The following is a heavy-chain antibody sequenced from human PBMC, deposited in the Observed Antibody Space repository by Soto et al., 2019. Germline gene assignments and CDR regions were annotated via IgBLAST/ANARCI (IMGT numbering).Heavy chain of an antibody. Sequence: VGSLRLSCAASGFTFSNAWMSWVRQAPGKGLEWVGRIKSKTDGGTTDYAAPVKGRFTISRDDSKNTLYLQMNSLKTEDTAVYYCTTDPTVVTLVCYYYYGMGVWGQGTTVTVSS. CDR2: IKSKTDGGTT. V-gene: IGHV3-15*01. D-gene: IGHD2-15*01. CDR3: TTDPTVVTLVCYYYYGMGV. CDR1: GFTFSNAW. J-gene: IGHJ6*02.